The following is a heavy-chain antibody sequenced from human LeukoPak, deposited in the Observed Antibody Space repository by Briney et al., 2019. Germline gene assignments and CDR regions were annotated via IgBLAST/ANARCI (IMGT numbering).Heavy chain of an antibody. CDR3: ARRGSGSYYLIDY. Sequence: GGSLRLSCAASGFTFSSYSMNWVRQAPGKGLGWVSSISSSSSYIYYADSVKGRFTISRDNAKNSLYLQMNSLRAEDTAVYYCARRGSGSYYLIDYWGQGTLVTVSS. V-gene: IGHV3-21*01. CDR2: ISSSSSYI. D-gene: IGHD3-10*01. CDR1: GFTFSSYS. J-gene: IGHJ4*02.